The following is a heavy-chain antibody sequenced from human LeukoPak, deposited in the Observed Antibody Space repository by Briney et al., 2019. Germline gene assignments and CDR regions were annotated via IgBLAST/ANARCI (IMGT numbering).Heavy chain of an antibody. Sequence: PGGSLRLSCAASGFTFSSYAMSWVRQAPGKGLEWVSTFSGSGGSTYYADSVKGRFTISRDNAKNSLYLQMNSLRAEDTAVYYCAREGALTVTKDAFDIWGQGTMVTVSS. V-gene: IGHV3-23*01. CDR1: GFTFSSYA. CDR3: AREGALTVTKDAFDI. D-gene: IGHD4-17*01. J-gene: IGHJ3*02. CDR2: FSGSGGST.